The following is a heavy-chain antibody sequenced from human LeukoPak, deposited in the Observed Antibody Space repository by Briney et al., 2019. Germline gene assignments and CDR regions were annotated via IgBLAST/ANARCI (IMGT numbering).Heavy chain of an antibody. V-gene: IGHV1-2*02. J-gene: IGHJ3*02. CDR1: GYTFIGYY. D-gene: IGHD3-10*01. CDR3: ERNLWFGESSDAFDM. CDR2: INPNSGGT. Sequence: ASVKVSCKASGYTFIGYYMHWVRQAPGQGLEWMGWINPNSGGTNYAQKFQGRVTMTRDTSISTAYMDMSSLRSDDTAVYYCERNLWFGESSDAFDMWGQGKMVTVSS.